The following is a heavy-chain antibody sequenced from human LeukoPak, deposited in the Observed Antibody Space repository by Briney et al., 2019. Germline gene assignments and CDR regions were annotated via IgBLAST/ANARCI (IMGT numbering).Heavy chain of an antibody. Sequence: GGSLRLSCAASGFTFSSYWMSSVRQAPGKGLEWVANIKQDGSGKYYVDSVKGRFTISRDNAKNSLYLQMNSLRAEDTAVYYCARGSLGSGTSSDCCPLDYWGQGALVTVSS. CDR1: GFTFSSYW. J-gene: IGHJ4*02. CDR2: IKQDGSGK. CDR3: ARGSLGSGTSSDCCPLDY. V-gene: IGHV3-7*01. D-gene: IGHD6-19*01.